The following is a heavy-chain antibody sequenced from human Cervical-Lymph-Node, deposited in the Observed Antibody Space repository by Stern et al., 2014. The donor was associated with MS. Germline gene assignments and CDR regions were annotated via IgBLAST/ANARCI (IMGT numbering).Heavy chain of an antibody. CDR3: ARAYGSGTFLGMDV. V-gene: IGHV1-2*04. Sequence: VQLGQSGAEVKKSGASVKVSCKASGYTFTEYYVHWVRRAPGQGLEWMGWVNPDSGSTKYAQRYQYSVTMTRDTSISTAYMELTRLRSDDTAVYYCARAYGSGTFLGMDVWGQGTTVIVSS. CDR2: VNPDSGST. D-gene: IGHD3-10*01. J-gene: IGHJ6*02. CDR1: GYTFTEYY.